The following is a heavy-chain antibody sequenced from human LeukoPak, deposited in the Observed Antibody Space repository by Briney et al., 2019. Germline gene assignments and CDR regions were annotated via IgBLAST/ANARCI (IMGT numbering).Heavy chain of an antibody. CDR2: IKQDGSEK. V-gene: IGHV3-7*04. D-gene: IGHD1-26*01. J-gene: IGHJ4*02. Sequence: PGGSLRLSCAASGFTFSNYWMSWVRQAPGKGLEWVANIKQDGSEKYYVDSVKGRFTISRDNSKNTLYLQMNGLRAEDTAVYYCAKEGFGNYYSAYFDYWGQGTLVTVSS. CDR3: AKEGFGNYYSAYFDY. CDR1: GFTFSNYW.